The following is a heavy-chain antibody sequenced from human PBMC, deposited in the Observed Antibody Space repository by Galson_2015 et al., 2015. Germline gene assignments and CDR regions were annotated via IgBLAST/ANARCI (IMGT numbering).Heavy chain of an antibody. CDR2: TYYRSKWYT. Sequence: WAISGDSASAHSVAWNGIKQFRSRGREWLGRTYYRSKWYTKNAVSVEGRITINPDTFKNQFSMQLKSVTSEYTDVYQCERDNWNDLSFDYWGQGALVTVSS. D-gene: IGHD1-20*01. CDR1: GDSASAHSVA. V-gene: IGHV6-1*01. CDR3: ERDNWNDLSFDY. J-gene: IGHJ4*02.